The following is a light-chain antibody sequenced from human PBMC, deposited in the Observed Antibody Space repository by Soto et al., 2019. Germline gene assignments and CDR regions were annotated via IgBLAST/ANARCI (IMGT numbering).Light chain of an antibody. J-gene: IGKJ1*01. CDR3: QQSNSYLWT. CDR2: DAS. V-gene: IGKV1-5*01. CDR1: QSISSW. Sequence: DIQMTQSPSTLSASVGDRVTITCRASQSISSWLAWYQKKPGKDPKLLIYDASSLESGVPSRFSGSVSGTEFNLTISRLQTDDCATYEGQQSNSYLWTFRQVTKVDIK.